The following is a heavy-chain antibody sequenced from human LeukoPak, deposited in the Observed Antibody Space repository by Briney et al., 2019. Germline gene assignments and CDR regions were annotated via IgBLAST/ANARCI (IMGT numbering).Heavy chain of an antibody. CDR1: GFTFSNHG. CDR2: ISWDGGST. V-gene: IGHV3-43D*03. D-gene: IGHD3-10*01. Sequence: GGSLRLSCAASGFTFSNHGMHWVRQAPGTGLEWVSLISWDGGSTYYADSVKGRFTISRDNSKNSLYLQMNSLRAEDTALYYCAKDMAAYYYSSGNIDYWGQGTLVTVSS. J-gene: IGHJ4*02. CDR3: AKDMAAYYYSSGNIDY.